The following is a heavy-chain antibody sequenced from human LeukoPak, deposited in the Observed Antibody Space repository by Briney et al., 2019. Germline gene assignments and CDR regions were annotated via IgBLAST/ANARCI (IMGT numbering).Heavy chain of an antibody. V-gene: IGHV4-59*01. CDR3: ARSWGTRFDI. CDR1: GGSISSYY. Sequence: SETLSLTCTVSGGSISSYYWSWIRQTPGKGLEWIGYIYYSGSTNYNPSLKSRVTISVDTSKNQFSLKLSSVTAADTAVYYCARSWGTRFDIWGQGTMVTVSS. J-gene: IGHJ3*02. CDR2: IYYSGST. D-gene: IGHD3-16*01.